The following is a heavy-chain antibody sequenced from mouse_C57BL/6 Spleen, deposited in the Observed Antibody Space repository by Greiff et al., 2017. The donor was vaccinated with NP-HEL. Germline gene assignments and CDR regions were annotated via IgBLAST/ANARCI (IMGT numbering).Heavy chain of an antibody. CDR2: IYPSDSET. Sequence: QVQLQQSGAELVRPGSSVKLSCKASGYTFTSYWMDWVKQRPGQGLEWIGNIYPSDSETHYNQKFKDKATLTVDKSSSTASMQLSSLKSEDSAVYYCARRPDGYYIDYWGQGTTLTVSS. V-gene: IGHV1-61*01. D-gene: IGHD2-3*01. CDR1: GYTFTSYW. CDR3: ARRPDGYYIDY. J-gene: IGHJ2*01.